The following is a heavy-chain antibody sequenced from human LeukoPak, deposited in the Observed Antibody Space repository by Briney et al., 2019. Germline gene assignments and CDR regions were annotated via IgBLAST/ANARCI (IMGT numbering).Heavy chain of an antibody. CDR3: AKDLGFDYDSSGYIAFDI. CDR2: INPNSGGT. J-gene: IGHJ3*02. Sequence: ASVKVSCKASGYTFTGYYMHWVRQAPGQGLEWMGWINPNSGGTNYAQKFQGRVTMTRDTSISTAYMELSRLRSDDTAVYYCAKDLGFDYDSSGYIAFDIWGQGTMVTVSS. D-gene: IGHD3-22*01. V-gene: IGHV1-2*02. CDR1: GYTFTGYY.